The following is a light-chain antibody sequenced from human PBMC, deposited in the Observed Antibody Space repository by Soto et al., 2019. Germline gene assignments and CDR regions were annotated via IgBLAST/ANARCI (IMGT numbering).Light chain of an antibody. V-gene: IGLV1-40*01. Sequence: QSVLTQPPSVSGAPGKRFTISCTGSSSNIGAGYDVHWYQQLPGTAPKLLIYGNSNRPSGVPDRFSGSKSGTSASLAITGLQAEDEADYYCQSYDSSLSGLVFGGGTKVTVL. CDR3: QSYDSSLSGLV. CDR2: GNS. CDR1: SSNIGAGYD. J-gene: IGLJ2*01.